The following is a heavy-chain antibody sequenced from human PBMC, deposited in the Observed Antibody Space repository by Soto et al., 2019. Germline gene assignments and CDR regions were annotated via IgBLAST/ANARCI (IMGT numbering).Heavy chain of an antibody. J-gene: IGHJ6*04. CDR3: TGHSPTNYYAGMDV. CDR1: GFTFGDHY. Sequence: GGSLRLSCAASGFTFGDHYMDWVRQAPGKGLEWVGRIKNSANSYTTEYAASVKGRITISRDDSKNTAYLQMNSLKTEDTAVYYFTGHSPTNYYAGMDVGGKGTRVTVPS. D-gene: IGHD2-2*01. V-gene: IGHV3-72*01. CDR2: IKNSANSYTT.